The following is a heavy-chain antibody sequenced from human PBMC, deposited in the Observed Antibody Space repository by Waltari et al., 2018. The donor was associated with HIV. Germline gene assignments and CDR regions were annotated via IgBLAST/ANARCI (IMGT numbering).Heavy chain of an antibody. CDR3: ARVVASDWNISFYYYYYMDV. Sequence: QVQLQESGPGLVKPSETLSLTCTVSGGSISSYYWSWIRQPPGKGLEWIGYIYYSGSTNYNPSLKSRVTISVDTSKNQFSLKLSSVTAADTAVYYCARVVASDWNISFYYYYYMDVWGKGTTVTVSS. CDR2: IYYSGST. CDR1: GGSISSYY. J-gene: IGHJ6*03. D-gene: IGHD1-1*01. V-gene: IGHV4-59*01.